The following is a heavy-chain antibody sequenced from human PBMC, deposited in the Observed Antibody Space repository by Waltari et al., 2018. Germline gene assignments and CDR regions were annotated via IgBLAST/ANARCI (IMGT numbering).Heavy chain of an antibody. V-gene: IGHV3-21*02. CDR3: ARANSRHTQEYHGMDV. CDR1: GFTFSDHS. D-gene: IGHD6-6*01. Sequence: EVQLVESGGGLVKPGGSLRLSCEASGFTFSDHSMPWVRQAPGKGLEWVSSISSGSTYIFYSDLVKGRFFISRDNANNSLYLQMNSLTAEDTAVYYCARANSRHTQEYHGMDVWGQGTTITVSS. CDR2: ISSGSTYI. J-gene: IGHJ6*02.